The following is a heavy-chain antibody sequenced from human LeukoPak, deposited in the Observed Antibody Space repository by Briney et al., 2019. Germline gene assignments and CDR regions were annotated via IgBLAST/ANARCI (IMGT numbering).Heavy chain of an antibody. CDR3: SKGYNWNSEYPGATHY. CDR1: GYTFTGYY. CDR2: INPNSGGT. J-gene: IGHJ4*02. Sequence: ASVKVSCKASGYTFTGYYMHWVRQAPGQGLEWMGWINPNSGGTNYAQKFQGRVTMTRDTSISTAYMELSRLRSDDTALYYCSKGYNWNSEYPGATHYWGRGTLVTVSS. V-gene: IGHV1-2*02. D-gene: IGHD1-7*01.